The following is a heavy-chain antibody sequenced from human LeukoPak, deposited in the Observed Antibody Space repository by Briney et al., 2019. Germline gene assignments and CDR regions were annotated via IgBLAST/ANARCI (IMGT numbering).Heavy chain of an antibody. Sequence: GGSLRLSCAASGFTFSSYAMSCVRQAPGKGLEWLSYITSGGSSSYYADSVRGRFTISRDNTKNSLFLQMNSLRAEDTAVYYCARRSNGSYNNYGLDVWGQGTTVTVSS. D-gene: IGHD1-20*01. J-gene: IGHJ6*02. CDR1: GFTFSSYA. V-gene: IGHV3-48*03. CDR3: ARRSNGSYNNYGLDV. CDR2: ITSGGSSS.